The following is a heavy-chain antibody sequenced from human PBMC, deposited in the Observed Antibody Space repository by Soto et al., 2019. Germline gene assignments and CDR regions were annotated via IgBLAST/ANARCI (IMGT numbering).Heavy chain of an antibody. Sequence: SVKVSCKASGYTFSNYAIHWVRQAPGQRLEWMAWINAGNGDTKYSQNFQGRVTITRDTSASTAYMDLSSLRPEDTAVYYCARAPRSSGYYHYAMDVWGQGTTVTVSS. CDR2: INAGNGDT. CDR3: ARAPRSSGYYHYAMDV. V-gene: IGHV1-3*01. J-gene: IGHJ6*02. D-gene: IGHD3-9*01. CDR1: GYTFSNYA.